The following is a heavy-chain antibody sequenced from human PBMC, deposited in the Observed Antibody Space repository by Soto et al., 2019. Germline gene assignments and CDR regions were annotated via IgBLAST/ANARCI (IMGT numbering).Heavy chain of an antibody. CDR3: AGGVRYFDWSYAFDI. J-gene: IGHJ3*02. CDR1: GGSISSSSYY. D-gene: IGHD3-9*01. Sequence: PSETLSITCTVSGGSISSSSYYWGWIRQPPGKGLEWIGSIYYSGSTYYNPSLKSRVTISVDTSKNQFSLKLSSVTAADTAVYYCAGGVRYFDWSYAFDIWGQGTMVPVSS. CDR2: IYYSGST. V-gene: IGHV4-39*01.